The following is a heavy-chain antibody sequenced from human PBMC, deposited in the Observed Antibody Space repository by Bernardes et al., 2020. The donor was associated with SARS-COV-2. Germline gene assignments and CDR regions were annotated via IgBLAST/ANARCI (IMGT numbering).Heavy chain of an antibody. V-gene: IGHV5-51*01. Sequence: MPGTILEWMVIIYPGDSDTSYSPSFQGQVTISAARSINTAYLQWISLKASDTAMYYCARSDTSANKNYDGRDVWGKGTTV. CDR3: ARSDTSANKNYDGRDV. CDR2: IYPGDSDT. J-gene: IGHJ6*04. D-gene: IGHD5-18*01.